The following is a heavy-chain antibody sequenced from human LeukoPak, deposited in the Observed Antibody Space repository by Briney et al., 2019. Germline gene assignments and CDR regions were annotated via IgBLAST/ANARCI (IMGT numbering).Heavy chain of an antibody. D-gene: IGHD3-3*01. CDR1: GYTFTSYA. CDR2: INTVNGNT. J-gene: IGHJ6*02. Sequence: ASVKVSCTASGYTFTSYAIQWVRQAPGQRLEWMGWINTVNGNTKYSQKFQDRVTITRDTSASTAYMELSSLRSEDTAVYYCARDVIFGVVYGDAGYYYGMDVWGQGATVTVSS. CDR3: ARDVIFGVVYGDAGYYYGMDV. V-gene: IGHV1-3*04.